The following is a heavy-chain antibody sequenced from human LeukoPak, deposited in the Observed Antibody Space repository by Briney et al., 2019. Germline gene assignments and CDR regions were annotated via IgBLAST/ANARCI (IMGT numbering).Heavy chain of an antibody. CDR2: ISSSSSYI. D-gene: IGHD3-16*02. V-gene: IGHV3-21*01. J-gene: IGHJ4*02. Sequence: GGSLRLSCAASGFTFSSYSMNWVRQAPGKGLEWVSSISSSSSYIYYADSVKGRFTISRDNAKNSLYLQMNSLRAEDAAVYYCARGVWNYDYVWGSYRYTGFDYWGQGTLVTVSS. CDR1: GFTFSSYS. CDR3: ARGVWNYDYVWGSYRYTGFDY.